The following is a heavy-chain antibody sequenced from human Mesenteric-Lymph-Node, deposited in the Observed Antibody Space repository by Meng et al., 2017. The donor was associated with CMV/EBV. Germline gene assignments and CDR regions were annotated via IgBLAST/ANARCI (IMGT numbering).Heavy chain of an antibody. V-gene: IGHV3-30-3*01. D-gene: IGHD3-10*01. CDR3: TEDDFGGLDY. Sequence: GESLKISCAASGFSFSSCAMHWVRQTPGKGLQWVAVISNDANIKYYADSVKGRFTISRDNPENTVYLHMNSLRIEDTAVYFCTEDDFGGLDYWGEGTPVTVSS. CDR1: GFSFSSCA. J-gene: IGHJ4*02. CDR2: ISNDANIK.